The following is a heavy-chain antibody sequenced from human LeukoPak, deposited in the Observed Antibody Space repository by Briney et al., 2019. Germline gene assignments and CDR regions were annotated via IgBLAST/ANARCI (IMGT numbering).Heavy chain of an antibody. CDR2: IYSSGTT. V-gene: IGHV4-59*01. D-gene: IGHD6-13*01. J-gene: IGHJ6*02. CDR3: ARYRGSWYLYYGMDV. CDR1: GGSISGYY. Sequence: PSETLSLTCTVSGGSISGYYWSWIRQPPGKGLEWIGYIYSSGTTNYNPSLKSQITISLDTSKNQFSLKLSSVTAADTAVYYCARYRGSWYLYYGMDVWGQGTTVTVSS.